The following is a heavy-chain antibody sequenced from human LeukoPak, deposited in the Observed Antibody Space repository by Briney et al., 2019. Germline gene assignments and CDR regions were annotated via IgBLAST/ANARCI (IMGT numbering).Heavy chain of an antibody. V-gene: IGHV4-4*02. D-gene: IGHD3-10*01. J-gene: IGHJ4*02. CDR3: ARTYYGSGSSIDY. Sequence: PSETLSLTCAVSGGSISSSNWWSWVRQPPGKGLEWIGEIYHSGSTNYNPSLKSRVTISVDTSKNQFSLKLSSVTAADTAVYYCARTYYGSGSSIDYWGQGTLVTVSS. CDR1: GGSISSSNW. CDR2: IYHSGST.